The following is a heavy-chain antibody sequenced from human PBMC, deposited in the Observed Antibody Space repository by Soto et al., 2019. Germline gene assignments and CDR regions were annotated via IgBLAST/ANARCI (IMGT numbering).Heavy chain of an antibody. CDR1: GYKFTTYF. V-gene: IGHV1-46*01. CDR3: VRGYCTTTPCSGDFQH. CDR2: IHPSGDT. J-gene: IGHJ1*01. D-gene: IGHD2-8*01. Sequence: QVQLVQSGAEVKKPGASVKVACKASGYKFTTYFIHWVRQAPGQGLEWMGMIHPSGDTGYGQKFRGRVTMTIDTSTTTAYMERRNLTAEDTAIYFAVRGYCTTTPCSGDFQHWGQGTLVTVSS.